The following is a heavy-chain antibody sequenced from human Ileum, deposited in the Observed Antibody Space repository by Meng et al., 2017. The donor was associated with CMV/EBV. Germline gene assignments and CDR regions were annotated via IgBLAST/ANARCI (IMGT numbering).Heavy chain of an antibody. D-gene: IGHD2-2*02. J-gene: IGHJ6*02. CDR2: ITASGDHT. Sequence: GESLKISCAASGFTFSSYAMSWVRQAPGKGLEWVSVITASGDHTNYADSVRGRFTISRDNSKNTLYLQMNSLRAEDTAVYYCASGGSVVVPAAILAYSRYYYYGMDVWGQGTTVTVSS. CDR1: GFTFSSYA. CDR3: ASGGSVVVPAAILAYSRYYYYGMDV. V-gene: IGHV3-23*01.